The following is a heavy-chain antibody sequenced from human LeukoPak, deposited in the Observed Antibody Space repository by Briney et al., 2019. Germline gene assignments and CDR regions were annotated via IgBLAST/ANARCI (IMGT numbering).Heavy chain of an antibody. V-gene: IGHV3-21*01. Sequence: GGSLRLSCAASGFTFSSYSMNWVRQARGKGLEWVSSISSSSSYIYYADSVKGRFTISRDNAKNSLYLQMNSLRAEDTAVYYCARDPRARYYFDYWGQGTLVTVSS. J-gene: IGHJ4*02. CDR3: ARDPRARYYFDY. CDR2: ISSSSSYI. CDR1: GFTFSSYS.